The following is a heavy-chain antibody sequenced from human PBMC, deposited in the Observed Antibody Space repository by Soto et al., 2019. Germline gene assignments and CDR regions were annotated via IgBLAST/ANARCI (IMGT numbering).Heavy chain of an antibody. D-gene: IGHD6-13*01. CDR1: GFTFSSYD. CDR2: IGTAGDT. J-gene: IGHJ3*02. V-gene: IGHV3-13*01. Sequence: VGSLRLSCAASGFTFSSYDMHWVRQATGKGLEWVSAIGTAGDTYYPGSVKGRFTISRENAKNSLYLQMNSLRAGDTAVYYCARGGGGSSSWNPDGDAFDIWGQGTMVTVSS. CDR3: ARGGGGSSSWNPDGDAFDI.